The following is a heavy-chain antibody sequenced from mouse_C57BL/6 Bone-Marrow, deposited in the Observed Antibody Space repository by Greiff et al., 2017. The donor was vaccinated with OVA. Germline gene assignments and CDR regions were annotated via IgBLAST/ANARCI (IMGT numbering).Heavy chain of an antibody. CDR3: ARDIYYSNLYWYFDV. CDR1: GFTFSDYY. D-gene: IGHD2-5*01. CDR2: INYDGSST. J-gene: IGHJ1*03. V-gene: IGHV5-16*01. Sequence: EVQLVESEGGLVQPGSSMKLSCTASGFTFSDYYMAWVRQVPEKGLEWVANINYDGSSTYYLDSLTSRFIISRDNAKNILYLQMSSLKSEDTATYYCARDIYYSNLYWYFDVWGTGTTVTVSS.